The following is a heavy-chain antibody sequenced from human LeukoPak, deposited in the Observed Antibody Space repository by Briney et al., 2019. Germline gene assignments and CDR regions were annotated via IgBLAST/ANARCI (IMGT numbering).Heavy chain of an antibody. J-gene: IGHJ3*02. CDR1: GGSIDNYY. CDR2: MYTSGRT. Sequence: SETLSLTXTVSGGSIDNYYWSWIRQPAGKGLEWIGRMYTSGRTNYNPSLKSRVTMSGDTSKNQFSLKLSSVTAADTAVYYCARRGYGDYADAFDIWGQGTMVTVSS. D-gene: IGHD4-17*01. CDR3: ARRGYGDYADAFDI. V-gene: IGHV4-4*07.